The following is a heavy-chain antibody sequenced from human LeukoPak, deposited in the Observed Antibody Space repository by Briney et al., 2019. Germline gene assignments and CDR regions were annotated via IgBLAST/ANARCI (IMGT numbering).Heavy chain of an antibody. V-gene: IGHV4-38-2*02. Sequence: PSDTLSVTCTVSGYTFSSGYYWGWIRPPPRKGLEWTGSIDHSGSTYYNPSLKSRITISVDTSKSQFSLKLSSVASADTAVYYCARDSSLAQAVMFDYWGEGTLVTVSS. CDR3: ARDSSLAQAVMFDY. J-gene: IGHJ4*02. CDR2: IDHSGST. D-gene: IGHD6-19*01. CDR1: GYTFSSGYY.